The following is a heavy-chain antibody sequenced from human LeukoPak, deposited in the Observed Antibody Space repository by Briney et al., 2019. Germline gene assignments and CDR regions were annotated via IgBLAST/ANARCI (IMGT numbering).Heavy chain of an antibody. D-gene: IGHD3-22*01. CDR1: GLTFSSYG. J-gene: IGHJ4*02. V-gene: IGHV3-30*02. Sequence: GGSLSLSCAVSGLTFSSYGVHWVRQAPGKAREGVGFLGYDGSNKYYEGSVKGRFTISTENSKNTLYLQMNSLRAEDTAVYYCAKVFSLPQRSGYQAMGFDYWGQGTLVTVSS. CDR3: AKVFSLPQRSGYQAMGFDY. CDR2: LGYDGSNK.